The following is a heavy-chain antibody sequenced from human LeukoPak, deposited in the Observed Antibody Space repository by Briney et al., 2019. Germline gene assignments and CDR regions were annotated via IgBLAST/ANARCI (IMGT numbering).Heavy chain of an antibody. CDR3: ARREFTVTRGCFQH. CDR2: INHSGST. J-gene: IGHJ1*01. V-gene: IGHV4-34*01. CDR1: GGSISSYY. Sequence: SETLSLTCTVSGGSISSYYWSWIRQPPGKGLEWIGEINHSGSTNYNPSLKSRVTISVDTSKNQFSLKLSSVTAADTAVYYCARREFTVTRGCFQHWGQGTLVTVSS. D-gene: IGHD4-17*01.